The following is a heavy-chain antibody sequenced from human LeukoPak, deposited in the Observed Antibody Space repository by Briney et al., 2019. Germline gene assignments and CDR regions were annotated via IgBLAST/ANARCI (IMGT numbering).Heavy chain of an antibody. CDR3: ARGRFVVVPAATEFDP. CDR1: GYTFTDYY. J-gene: IGHJ5*02. V-gene: IGHV1-2*02. CDR2: INPNSGGT. D-gene: IGHD2-2*01. Sequence: ASVKVSCKASGYTFTDYYMHWVRQAPGQGLEWMGWINPNSGGTNYAQKFQSRGTMTRDTSISTAYMDLSRLRSDDTAVYYCARGRFVVVPAATEFDPWGQGTLVTVSS.